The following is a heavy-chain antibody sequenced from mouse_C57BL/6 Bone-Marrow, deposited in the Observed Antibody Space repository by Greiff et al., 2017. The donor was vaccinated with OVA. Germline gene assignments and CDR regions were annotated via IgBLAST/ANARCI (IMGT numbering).Heavy chain of an antibody. Sequence: VQLQQSGPGLVQPSQSLSITCTVSGFSLTSYGVHWVRPSPGKGLAWLGVIWRGGSTDYNAAFISRLSISKDNSKSQVFFKMNSLQADDTAIYYCARNGNYGAWFAYWGQGTLVTVSA. D-gene: IGHD2-1*01. CDR2: IWRGGST. CDR3: ARNGNYGAWFAY. CDR1: GFSLTSYG. J-gene: IGHJ3*01. V-gene: IGHV2-2*01.